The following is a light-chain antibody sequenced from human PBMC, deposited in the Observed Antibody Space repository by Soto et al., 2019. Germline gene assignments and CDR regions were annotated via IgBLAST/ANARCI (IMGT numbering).Light chain of an antibody. CDR3: QQYGDSPIT. Sequence: EIVLTQSPGTLSLSPGERATLSCRASQSVSSSYLAWYQQKPGQAPRLLIYAASTRAAGIPDRFSGSGSGTDFTLTLSRLEPEDFAVYFCQQYGDSPITFGQGTRLEI. V-gene: IGKV3-20*01. CDR2: AAS. J-gene: IGKJ5*01. CDR1: QSVSSSY.